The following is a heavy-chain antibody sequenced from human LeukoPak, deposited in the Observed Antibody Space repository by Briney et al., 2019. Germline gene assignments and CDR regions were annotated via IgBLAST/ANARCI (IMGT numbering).Heavy chain of an antibody. CDR2: ISSMSTYT. D-gene: IGHD5-12*01. Sequence: GGALRLSCAASGFTFGDYTMNWVRLTPGKGVEWVSSISSMSTYTYYGDSVKGRFSISRDNSKNTLFLQMNSLRAEDTAVYYCVKEVVATIPPLWGQGTLVTVSS. J-gene: IGHJ4*02. CDR3: VKEVVATIPPL. CDR1: GFTFGDYT. V-gene: IGHV3-21*04.